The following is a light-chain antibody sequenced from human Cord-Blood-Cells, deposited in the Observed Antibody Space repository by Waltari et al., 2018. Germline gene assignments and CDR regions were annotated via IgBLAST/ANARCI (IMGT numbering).Light chain of an antibody. J-gene: IGKJ4*01. CDR2: LGS. V-gene: IGKV2-28*01. CDR3: MQALQTPLT. Sequence: DIVMRQSPLFLQSTRGRPDTGRCRTNQSLLHSNGYKYLDWYLQKPGQFPQLLIYLGSNRAYGGPDRFSGSGSGTDLTLKISRVDAEDVGVYYCMQALQTPLTFGGGTKVEIK. CDR1: QSLLHSNGYKY.